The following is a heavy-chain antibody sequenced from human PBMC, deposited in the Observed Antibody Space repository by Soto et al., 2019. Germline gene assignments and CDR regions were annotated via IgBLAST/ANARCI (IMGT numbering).Heavy chain of an antibody. D-gene: IGHD3-9*01. CDR3: ARGVTHHYDILTGYYNPTANDY. Sequence: SETLSLTCTVSGGSISSDDYYWSWIRQPPGKGLEWIGFMSYSGSTSYNASLKSRVTISVDTSKNQFSLKLSSVTAADTAVYYCARGVTHHYDILTGYYNPTANDYWGQGTLVTVSS. J-gene: IGHJ4*02. CDR2: MSYSGST. V-gene: IGHV4-30-4*02. CDR1: GGSISSDDYY.